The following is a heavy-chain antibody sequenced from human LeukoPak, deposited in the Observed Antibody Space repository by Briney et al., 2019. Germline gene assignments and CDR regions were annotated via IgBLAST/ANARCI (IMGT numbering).Heavy chain of an antibody. CDR1: GYSISSGYY. V-gene: IGHV4-38-2*02. D-gene: IGHD6-13*01. Sequence: SSETLSLTCTVSGYSISSGYYWGWIRQPPGKGLEWIGSIYHSGSTYYNPSLKSRVTISVDTSKNQFSLKLSSVTAADTAVYYCARSIQQLVPSVSFQHWGQGTLVTVSS. CDR2: IYHSGST. J-gene: IGHJ1*01. CDR3: ARSIQQLVPSVSFQH.